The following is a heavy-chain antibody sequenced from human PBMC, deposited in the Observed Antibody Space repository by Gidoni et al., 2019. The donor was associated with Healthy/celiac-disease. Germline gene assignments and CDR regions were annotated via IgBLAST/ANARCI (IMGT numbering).Heavy chain of an antibody. Sequence: QVQLQESGPGLVKPSETLSLTCTVSGCSISSYYWSWIRQPPGKGLEWIGYIYYSGSTNYNPSLKSRVTISVDTSKNQFSLKLSSVTAADTAVYYCARGRWYSSSWYYFDYWGQGTLVTVSS. CDR2: IYYSGST. J-gene: IGHJ4*02. D-gene: IGHD6-13*01. CDR1: GCSISSYY. V-gene: IGHV4-59*01. CDR3: ARGRWYSSSWYYFDY.